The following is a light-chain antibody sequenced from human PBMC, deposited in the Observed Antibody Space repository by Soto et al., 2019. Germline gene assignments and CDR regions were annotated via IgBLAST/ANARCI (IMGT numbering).Light chain of an antibody. J-gene: IGKJ4*01. V-gene: IGKV3-20*01. CDR2: VAS. CDR1: QSVSSSY. CDR3: QQYDSSPLT. Sequence: EIVLTQSPGTLSLSPGERATLSCRASQSVSSSYLAWHQQKPGQAPRLLIYVASSRATGIPDRFSGSGSGTDFTLTISRLEPEDFAVYYCQQYDSSPLTFGGGTKVEIK.